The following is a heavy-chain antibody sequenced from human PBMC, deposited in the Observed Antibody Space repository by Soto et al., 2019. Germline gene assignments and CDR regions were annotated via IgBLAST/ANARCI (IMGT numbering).Heavy chain of an antibody. Sequence: HPGGSLRLSCAASGFTFSNYAMSWVRQAPGKGLEWVSTISASGGNTYYADSVKGRFTISRDNSKNTLYLQMNSLRAEDTAVYYCAKDIDYDSSGYYSPFDYWGQGALVTVSS. CDR3: AKDIDYDSSGYYSPFDY. V-gene: IGHV3-23*01. J-gene: IGHJ4*02. CDR2: ISASGGNT. D-gene: IGHD3-22*01. CDR1: GFTFSNYA.